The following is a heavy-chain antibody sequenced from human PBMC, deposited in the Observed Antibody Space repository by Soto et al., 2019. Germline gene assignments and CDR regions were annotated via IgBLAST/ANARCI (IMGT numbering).Heavy chain of an antibody. CDR2: IYDRGST. CDR1: GGSIGSSSYY. J-gene: IGHJ4*02. V-gene: IGHV4-39*01. Sequence: QLQLQESGPGLVKPSETLSLTCTVSGGSIGSSSYYCGWIRQPPGKGLEWIGSIYDRGSTYSNPSLKSRLTPSLDASKNQFSLKRTSVTAADTAVYYCARHGYTSGRTYFDYWGQGTLVTVSS. D-gene: IGHD6-19*01. CDR3: ARHGYTSGRTYFDY.